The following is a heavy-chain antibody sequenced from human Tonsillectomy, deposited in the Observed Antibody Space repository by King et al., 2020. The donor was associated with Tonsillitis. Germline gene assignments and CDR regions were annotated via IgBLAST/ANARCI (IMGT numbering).Heavy chain of an antibody. CDR2: ISAYKGNT. D-gene: IGHD3-22*01. CDR1: GYTFISYG. V-gene: IGHV1-18*04. CDR3: ARDAQWLLTTQDAFDI. J-gene: IGHJ3*02. Sequence: QVQLVESGAEVKKPGASVKVSCKTSGYTFISYGISWVRQAPGQGLEWMGWISAYKGNTNYAQKFQGRVAMTTDTLTRTVYMELRSLRSDDTAVYYCARDAQWLLTTQDAFDIWGQGTMVTVSS.